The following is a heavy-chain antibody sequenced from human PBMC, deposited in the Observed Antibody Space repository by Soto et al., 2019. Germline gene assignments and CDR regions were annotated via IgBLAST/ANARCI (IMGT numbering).Heavy chain of an antibody. V-gene: IGHV4-4*07. CDR3: AIDI. CDR1: SAAIDRHW. CDR2: VYSSGTT. J-gene: IGHJ3*02. Sequence: PAVTRSLTCFSSSAAIDRHWWSSFRQPAGKGLEWIGRVYSSGTTDYNPSLNSRATMSVETSKNQFSLKLSSVTAADTAVYYCAIDI.